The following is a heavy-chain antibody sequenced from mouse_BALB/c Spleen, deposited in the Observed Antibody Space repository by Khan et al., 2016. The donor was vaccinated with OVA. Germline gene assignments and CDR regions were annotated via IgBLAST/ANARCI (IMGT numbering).Heavy chain of an antibody. CDR3: AREGNGYYGFAS. Sequence: VQLQESGPGLVAPSQSLSITCTVSGFSLTDYGVNWIRQPPGKGLEWLGMIWGDGSTDYNSALKSRLSIRRDNSKSQDFLKMNSLQTDDTARYYCAREGNGYYGFASWGQGTLVTVSA. CDR1: GFSLTDYG. CDR2: IWGDGST. J-gene: IGHJ3*01. V-gene: IGHV2-6-7*01. D-gene: IGHD2-3*01.